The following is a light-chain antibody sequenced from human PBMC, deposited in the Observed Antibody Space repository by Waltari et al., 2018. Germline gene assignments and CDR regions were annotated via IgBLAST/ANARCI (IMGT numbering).Light chain of an antibody. CDR1: ESLLHSNGNTY. V-gene: IGKV2-28*01. CDR2: LGF. Sequence: DVVMTQSPLSLPVTPGEPASISCRSSESLLHSNGNTYLAWYLQKPGQSPQLLIYLGFTRASGVPDRFSGSGSGTDFTLKISRVEAEDVGIYYCMQAIRTPRTF. CDR3: MQAIRTPRT. J-gene: IGKJ1*01.